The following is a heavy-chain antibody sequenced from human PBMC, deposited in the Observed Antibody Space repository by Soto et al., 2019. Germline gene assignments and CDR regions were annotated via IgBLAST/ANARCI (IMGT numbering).Heavy chain of an antibody. Sequence: GGSLRLSCAASGFTFSSYGMHWVRQAPGKGLEWVAVIPYDGSNKYYADSVKGRFTISRDNSKNTLYLQMNSLRAEDTAVYYCAKDWDWRADYYYYGMDVWGQGTTVTVSS. CDR2: IPYDGSNK. CDR3: AKDWDWRADYYYYGMDV. D-gene: IGHD3-3*01. CDR1: GFTFSSYG. J-gene: IGHJ6*02. V-gene: IGHV3-30*18.